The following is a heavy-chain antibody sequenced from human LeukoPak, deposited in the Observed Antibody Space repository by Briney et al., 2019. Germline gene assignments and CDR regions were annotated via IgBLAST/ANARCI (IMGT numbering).Heavy chain of an antibody. J-gene: IGHJ4*02. CDR3: ARGGTMAYGSGTYQTEPLDY. Sequence: GASVKVSCKASGYTFTSYDINWVRQATGQGLEWMGWMNPNSGNTGYAQKFQGRVTITRNTSISTAYMELSSLRSEDTAVYYCARGGTMAYGSGTYQTEPLDYWGQGTLVTVSS. D-gene: IGHD3-10*01. CDR1: GYTFTSYD. V-gene: IGHV1-8*03. CDR2: MNPNSGNT.